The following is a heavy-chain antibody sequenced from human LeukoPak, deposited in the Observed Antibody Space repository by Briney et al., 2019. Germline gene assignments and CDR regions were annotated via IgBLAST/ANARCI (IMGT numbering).Heavy chain of an antibody. J-gene: IGHJ6*02. V-gene: IGHV3-7*01. CDR1: GFTFSYSW. Sequence: GGSLRLSCAASGFTFSYSWMSWVRQAPGKGLEWVANMNQDGSERDYVDSVKGRFTISRDNARNSLYLQMGSLRAEDTAVYYCATYTHWVAGDVWGQGTTVTVSS. D-gene: IGHD3-16*01. CDR2: MNQDGSER. CDR3: ATYTHWVAGDV.